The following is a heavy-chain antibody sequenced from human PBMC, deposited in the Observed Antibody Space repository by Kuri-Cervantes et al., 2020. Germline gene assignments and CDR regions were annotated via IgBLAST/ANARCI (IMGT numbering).Heavy chain of an antibody. CDR2: IWYDGSNK. D-gene: IGHD3-10*01. CDR3: ASSQLLWFGGGADAFDI. Sequence: GESLKISCAASGFTFSSYGMHWVRQAPGKGLEWVAVIWYDGSNKYYADSVKGRFTISRDNSKNTLYLQMNSLRDEDTAVYYCASSQLLWFGGGADAFDIWGQGTMVTVSS. V-gene: IGHV3-33*08. J-gene: IGHJ3*02. CDR1: GFTFSSYG.